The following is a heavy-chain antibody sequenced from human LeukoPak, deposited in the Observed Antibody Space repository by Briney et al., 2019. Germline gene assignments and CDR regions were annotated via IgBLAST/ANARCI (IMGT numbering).Heavy chain of an antibody. J-gene: IGHJ4*02. CDR3: AKDRDDYGDDC. CDR1: GFTFDDFG. Sequence: GGSLRLSCASSGFTFDDFGMHWVRQAPGKGLEWVALIRSDGTNKYYVDSVKGRFTISRDNSKNTLYLQMTSLRVEDTAVYYCAKDRDDYGDDCWGQGILVTVST. D-gene: IGHD4-17*01. V-gene: IGHV3-30*02. CDR2: IRSDGTNK.